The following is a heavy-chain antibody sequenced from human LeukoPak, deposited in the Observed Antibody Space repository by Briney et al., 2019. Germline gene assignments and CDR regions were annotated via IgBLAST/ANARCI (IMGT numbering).Heavy chain of an antibody. J-gene: IGHJ4*02. Sequence: SETLALTCAVYGGSFSGYHWSWIRQPPGKGLEWIGEINHSGSTNYNPSLKSRITISVDTSKNQFSPKLTTVTAADTAVYYCARGRGYNSFDYWGQGTLVTVSS. CDR2: INHSGST. D-gene: IGHD3-16*02. CDR1: GGSFSGYH. CDR3: ARGRGYNSFDY. V-gene: IGHV4-34*01.